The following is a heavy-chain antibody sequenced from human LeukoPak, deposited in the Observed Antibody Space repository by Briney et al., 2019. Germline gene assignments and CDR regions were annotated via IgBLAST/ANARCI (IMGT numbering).Heavy chain of an antibody. CDR1: GGTFSSYA. J-gene: IGHJ6*03. Sequence: SVKVSCKASGGTFSSYAISWVRQAPGQGLEWMGGIIHSVCTANYAQKFQGRVTITADESTSTAYMELSSLRSEDTAVYYCARSDYDFWSGYYNYYDYYMDVWGTGTTV. CDR2: IIHSVCTA. D-gene: IGHD3-3*01. V-gene: IGHV1-69*01. CDR3: ARSDYDFWSGYYNYYDYYMDV.